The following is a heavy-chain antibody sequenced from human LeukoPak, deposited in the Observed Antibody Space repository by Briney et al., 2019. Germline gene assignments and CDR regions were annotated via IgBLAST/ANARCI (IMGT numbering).Heavy chain of an antibody. CDR2: FHYGGTT. V-gene: IGHV4-39*01. CDR1: SGSMSSSSDF. CDR3: ARSLHISAPFDV. Sequence: SEALSLTCTVSSGSMSSSSDFWGWIRQPPGQGLEWIGSFHYGGTTYYNPSLKSRVTISVDTSKNQFSLRLSSVTAADTALYYCARSLHISAPFDVWGQGTLVTVSS. D-gene: IGHD2-21*01. J-gene: IGHJ4*02.